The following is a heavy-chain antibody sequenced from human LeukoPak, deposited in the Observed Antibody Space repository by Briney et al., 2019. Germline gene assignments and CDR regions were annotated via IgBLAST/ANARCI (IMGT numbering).Heavy chain of an antibody. CDR2: IRFDGSNI. V-gene: IGHV3-33*08. CDR3: AREWIGNGWSAFDY. Sequence: GGSLRLSCAASGFTFSSYSMNWVRQAPGKGLEWVAIIRFDGSNIHYADSVKGRFTISRDNSKNTLWLQMNSLGADDTAVYYCAREWIGNGWSAFDYWGQGTLITVSS. CDR1: GFTFSSYS. J-gene: IGHJ4*02. D-gene: IGHD6-19*01.